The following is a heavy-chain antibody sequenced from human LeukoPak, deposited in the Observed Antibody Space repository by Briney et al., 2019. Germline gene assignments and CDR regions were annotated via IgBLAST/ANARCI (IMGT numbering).Heavy chain of an antibody. CDR3: ATLIVPGRWFDP. CDR1: GYTLTELS. V-gene: IGHV1-24*01. D-gene: IGHD3-22*01. Sequence: ASVKVSCKVSGYTLTELSMHWVRQAPGKGLEWMGGFDPEDGETIYAQKFQGRVTMTEDISTDTAYMELSSLRSEDTAVYYCATLIVPGRWFDPWGQGTLVTVSS. J-gene: IGHJ5*02. CDR2: FDPEDGET.